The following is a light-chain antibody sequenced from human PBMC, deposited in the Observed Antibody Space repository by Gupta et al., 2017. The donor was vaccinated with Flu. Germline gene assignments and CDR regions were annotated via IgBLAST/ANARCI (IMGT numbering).Light chain of an antibody. CDR2: KDT. CDR3: QSADNSGTYVV. J-gene: IGLJ3*02. Sequence: SYELTQPPSVSVSPGQTATITCSGNTLSTQYIYWYQQKPGQAPLLVILKDTERPSGIPERFSGSNSGTTVTLTISGVQAEDEAAYYCQSADNSGTYVVFGGGTKLTV. CDR1: TLSTQY. V-gene: IGLV3-25*03.